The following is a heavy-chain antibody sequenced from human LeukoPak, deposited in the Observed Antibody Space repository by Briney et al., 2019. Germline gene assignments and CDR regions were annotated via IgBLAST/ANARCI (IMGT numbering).Heavy chain of an antibody. D-gene: IGHD6-19*01. V-gene: IGHV3-73*01. Sequence: GGSLRLSCAASGFTFSDSDIHWVRQASGKGLEWVGRIKTKRSNYATAYTASVKGRFTISRHDSENTAYLQMNSLKTEDTALYDCTTYRSLHYWGQGTLVTVSS. CDR2: IKTKRSNYAT. CDR3: TTYRSLHY. CDR1: GFTFSDSD. J-gene: IGHJ4*02.